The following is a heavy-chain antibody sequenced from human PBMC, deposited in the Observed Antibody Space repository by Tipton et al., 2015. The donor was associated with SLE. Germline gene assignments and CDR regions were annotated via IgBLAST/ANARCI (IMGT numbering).Heavy chain of an antibody. CDR3: ARGKGWILWFGDLERGFDY. V-gene: IGHV4-39*07. J-gene: IGHJ4*02. Sequence: TLSLTCTVSGGSISSSSYYWSWIRQPPGKGLEWIGEINHSGSTNYNPSLKSRVTISVDTSKNQFSLKLSSVTAADTAVYYCARGKGWILWFGDLERGFDYWGQGTLVTVSS. CDR2: INHSGST. CDR1: GGSISSSSYY. D-gene: IGHD3-10*01.